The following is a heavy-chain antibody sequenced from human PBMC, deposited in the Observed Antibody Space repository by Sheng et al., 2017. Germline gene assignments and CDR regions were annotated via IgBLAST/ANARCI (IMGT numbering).Heavy chain of an antibody. J-gene: IGHJ5*02. CDR3: ARTYCSNTSCYLTSWFDP. CDR1: GGSISSSTYY. CDR2: IYYSGST. V-gene: IGHV4-39*07. D-gene: IGHD2-2*01. Sequence: QLQLQESGPGLVKPSETLSLTCTVSGGSISSSTYYWGWIRQPPGKGLEWIGSIYYSGSTYYNPSLKSRVTISIDTSKNQFSLKLTSVTAADTAVYYCARTYCSNTSCYLTSWFDPWGPGNPGHRLL.